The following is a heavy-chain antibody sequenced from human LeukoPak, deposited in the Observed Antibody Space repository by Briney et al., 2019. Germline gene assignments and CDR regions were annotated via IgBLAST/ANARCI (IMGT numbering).Heavy chain of an antibody. V-gene: IGHV4-61*05. Sequence: SETLSLTCTVSGASISGSSHYFWGWIRQPPGKGLEWIGYIYYSGSTNYNPSLKSRVTISVDTSKNQFSLKLSSVTAADTAVYYCARLTGYRIESAFDIWGQGTMVTVSS. CDR3: ARLTGYRIESAFDI. CDR2: IYYSGST. D-gene: IGHD3-9*01. CDR1: GASISGSSHYF. J-gene: IGHJ3*02.